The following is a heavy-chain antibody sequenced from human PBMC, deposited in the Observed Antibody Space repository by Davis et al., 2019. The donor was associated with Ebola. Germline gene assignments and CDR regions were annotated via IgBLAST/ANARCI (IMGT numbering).Heavy chain of an antibody. J-gene: IGHJ6*02. V-gene: IGHV3-30-3*01. CDR1: GFSVSSYA. CDR2: ASYDGGST. Sequence: GGSLRLSCAVSGFSVSSYAMHWVRQAPGKGLEWVGTASYDGGSTFYADSVRGRITISRDDSKNTLYLELHSLRHDDTAVYYCARNQLPRHVGMDVWGQGATVTVSS. CDR3: ARNQLPRHVGMDV. D-gene: IGHD2-2*01.